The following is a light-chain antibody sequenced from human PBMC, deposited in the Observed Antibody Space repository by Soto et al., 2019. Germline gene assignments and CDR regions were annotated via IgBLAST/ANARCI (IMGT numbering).Light chain of an antibody. CDR2: GTS. CDR3: QQYNDWPRT. Sequence: EIVMTQSPATLSVSPGDRATLSCRASQSVSGNLAWYQQKPGQAPSLLIYGTSTRATVVPARFSGGGSGTEFTLTFSSLQSEDFAVYYCQQYNDWPRTFGQGTKVEIK. J-gene: IGKJ1*01. V-gene: IGKV3-15*01. CDR1: QSVSGN.